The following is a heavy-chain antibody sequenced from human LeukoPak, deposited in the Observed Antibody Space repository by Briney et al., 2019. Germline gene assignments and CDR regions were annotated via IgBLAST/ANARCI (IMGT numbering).Heavy chain of an antibody. J-gene: IGHJ5*02. Sequence: PSETLSLTCTVSVGSISTTSYYWGWIRQPPGKGLECIGNIYYSGSTYYNPSLKSRVTISVDTSKNQFSLKLSSVTAADTAVYYCARGPYCSSTSCYPRSPGYSGYDSWFDPWGQGTLVTVSS. D-gene: IGHD2-2*01. CDR3: ARGPYCSSTSCYPRSPGYSGYDSWFDP. CDR1: VGSISTTSYY. CDR2: IYYSGST. V-gene: IGHV4-39*07.